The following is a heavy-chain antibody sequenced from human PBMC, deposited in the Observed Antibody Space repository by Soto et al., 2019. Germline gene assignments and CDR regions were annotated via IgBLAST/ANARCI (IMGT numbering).Heavy chain of an antibody. J-gene: IGHJ4*02. V-gene: IGHV3-74*01. Sequence: PGGSLRLSCAASGFTFSTSWMHWVRQAPGKGLVWVSRVNSYGSSTAYVDSVKGRFTISRDNAKNTLFLQMNSLKAEDTAVYYCTRDRGPTNYFDYWGQGILVTVSS. CDR1: GFTFSTSW. CDR2: VNSYGSST. CDR3: TRDRGPTNYFDY. D-gene: IGHD3-10*01.